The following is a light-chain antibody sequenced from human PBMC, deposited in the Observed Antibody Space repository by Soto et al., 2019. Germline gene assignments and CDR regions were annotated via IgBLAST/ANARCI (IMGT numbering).Light chain of an antibody. V-gene: IGKV3-20*01. J-gene: IGKJ1*01. CDR2: GAR. Sequence: EVVLTQSPGTLSLSPVERATLSCRSSQSVTISYLAWFQQKPGQAPRLLIYGARSRATGVPDRFSASGSGTDFSLTISRLEPEDFAVYYCQKYGTSPWKFGQGTKVDIK. CDR3: QKYGTSPWK. CDR1: QSVTISY.